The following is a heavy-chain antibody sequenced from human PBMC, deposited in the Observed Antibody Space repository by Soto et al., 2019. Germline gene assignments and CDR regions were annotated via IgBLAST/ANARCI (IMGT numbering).Heavy chain of an antibody. J-gene: IGHJ4*02. D-gene: IGHD3-10*01. CDR3: ARPGNYGSGSYLYYLDY. V-gene: IGHV4-39*01. CDR2: IYYSGST. CDR1: GGSISISSYY. Sequence: PSDTLSLTCTVSGGSISISSYYWGWIRQPPGKGLEWIGSIYYSGSTYYNPSLKSRVTISVDTSKNQFSLKLSSVTAADTAVYYCARPGNYGSGSYLYYLDYWGQGTLVTVSS.